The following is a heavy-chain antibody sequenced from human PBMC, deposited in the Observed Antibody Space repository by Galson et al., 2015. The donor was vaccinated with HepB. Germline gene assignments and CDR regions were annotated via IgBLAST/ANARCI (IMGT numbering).Heavy chain of an antibody. CDR1: GFTFSSYG. CDR2: ISYDGSNK. J-gene: IGHJ4*02. V-gene: IGHV3-30*03. Sequence: SLRLSCAASGFTFSSYGTHWVRQAPGKGLEWVAVISYDGSNKYYADSVKGRFTISRDNSKNTLYLQMNSLRAEDTAVYYCYGSGSYMVYWGQGTLVTVSS. D-gene: IGHD3-10*01. CDR3: YGSGSYMVY.